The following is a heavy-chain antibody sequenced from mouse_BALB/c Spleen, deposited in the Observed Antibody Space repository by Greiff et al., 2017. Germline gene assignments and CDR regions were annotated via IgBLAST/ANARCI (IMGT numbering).Heavy chain of an antibody. D-gene: IGHD1-1*01. J-gene: IGHJ2*01. CDR1: GYTFSSYW. Sequence: QVQLKQSGAELMKPGASVKISCKATGYTFSSYWIEWVKQRPGHGLEWIGEILPGSGSTNYNEKFKGKATFTADTSSNTAYMQLSSLTSEDSAVYYCARGISFITTVVANYFDYWGQGTTLTVSS. CDR2: ILPGSGST. V-gene: IGHV1-9*01. CDR3: ARGISFITTVVANYFDY.